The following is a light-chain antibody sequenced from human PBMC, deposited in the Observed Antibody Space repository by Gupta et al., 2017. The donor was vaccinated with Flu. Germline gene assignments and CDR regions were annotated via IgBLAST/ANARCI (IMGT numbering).Light chain of an antibody. J-gene: IGLJ2*01. CDR2: EVS. V-gene: IGLV2-14*01. CDR3: SSYRSRSTLV. CDR1: SSDVGGYNY. Sequence: QSALTQPASVSGSPGQSITISCTGTSSDVGGYNYVSWYQHHPGKAPKLMIYEVSNRPSGVSNRFSGSKSGNTTSLTISGLQAEDEADYYCSSYRSRSTLVFGGGTKLTVL.